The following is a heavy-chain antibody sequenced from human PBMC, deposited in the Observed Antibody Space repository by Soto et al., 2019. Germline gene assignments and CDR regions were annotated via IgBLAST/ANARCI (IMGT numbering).Heavy chain of an antibody. V-gene: IGHV4-39*01. J-gene: IGHJ4*02. CDR2: IYYNGNA. CDR1: GGSINRSNYY. Sequence: QLQLQESGPGLVKPSETLSLSCSVSGGSINRSNYYWDWIRQPPGKGLEWIGTIYYNGNAYYNPSLKSPVTMSVDTSKNQFSLKLISVTAADTAVYYCAKHFVAVVIKGWGYWGQGTLVTVSS. D-gene: IGHD3-22*01. CDR3: AKHFVAVVIKGWGY.